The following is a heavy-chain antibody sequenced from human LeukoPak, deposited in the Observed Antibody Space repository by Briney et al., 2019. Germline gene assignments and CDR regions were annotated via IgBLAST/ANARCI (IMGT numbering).Heavy chain of an antibody. CDR2: INHSGST. CDR1: GGSFSGYY. D-gene: IGHD6-19*01. CDR3: ARSIGIAVAGTGD. Sequence: SETLSLTCAVYGGSFSGYYWSWIRQPPGKGLECIGEINHSGSTNYNPSLKSRVTISVDTSKNQFSLNLSSVTAADTAVYYCARSIGIAVAGTGDWGQGTLVTVSS. V-gene: IGHV4-34*01. J-gene: IGHJ4*02.